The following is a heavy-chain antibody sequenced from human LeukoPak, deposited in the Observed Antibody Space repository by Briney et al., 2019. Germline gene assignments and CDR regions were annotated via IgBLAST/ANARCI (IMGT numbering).Heavy chain of an antibody. CDR2: INPNSGGT. CDR3: ARDHDYYDSSGYAFDI. Sequence: ASVKVSCKASGYTFTGYYMHWVRQAPGQGLEWMGWINPNSGGTNYAQKFQGRVTMTRDTSISTAYMELSRLRSDDTAVYYCARDHDYYDSSGYAFDIWGQGTMVTVSS. V-gene: IGHV1-2*02. CDR1: GYTFTGYY. J-gene: IGHJ3*02. D-gene: IGHD3-22*01.